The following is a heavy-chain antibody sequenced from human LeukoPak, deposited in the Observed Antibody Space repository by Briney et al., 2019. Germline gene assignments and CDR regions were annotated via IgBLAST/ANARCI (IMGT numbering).Heavy chain of an antibody. CDR3: ARVAQWLARFDY. J-gene: IGHJ4*02. Sequence: GGSLRLSCAASGFTVSSNYMSWVRQAPGKGLEWVSVIYSGGSTYYADSVKGRFTISRDNPKNTLYLQMNSLRAEDTAVYYCARVAQWLARFDYWGQGTLVTVSS. CDR1: GFTVSSNY. D-gene: IGHD6-19*01. CDR2: IYSGGST. V-gene: IGHV3-66*01.